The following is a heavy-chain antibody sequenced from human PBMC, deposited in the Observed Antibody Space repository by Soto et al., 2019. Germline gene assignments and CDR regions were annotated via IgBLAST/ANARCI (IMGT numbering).Heavy chain of an antibody. CDR1: GYTFTGYY. D-gene: IGHD2-15*01. CDR2: INPNSGGT. V-gene: IGHV1-2*02. Sequence: QVQLVQSGAEVKKPGASVKVSCKASGYTFTGYYMHWVRQAPGQGLEWMGWINPNSGGTNYAQKFQGRVTMTRDTSIRQAYMELSRLRSDDTAVYYCARDLFVVVVAAPPSFDYWGQGTLVTVSS. CDR3: ARDLFVVVVAAPPSFDY. J-gene: IGHJ4*02.